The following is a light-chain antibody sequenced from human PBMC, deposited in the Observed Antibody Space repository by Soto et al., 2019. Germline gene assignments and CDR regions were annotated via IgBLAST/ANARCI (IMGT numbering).Light chain of an antibody. V-gene: IGKV1-5*03. CDR2: KAS. CDR3: QQYNSLSHT. J-gene: IGKJ2*01. Sequence: DIQMTQSPSTLSASVGDTVTITCRASQSISNWLAWYQQKPGKAPKVLIYKASNLESGVPSRFSGSGAGTECTITISSLQADDFATYYCQQYNSLSHTFGRGTKMEIK. CDR1: QSISNW.